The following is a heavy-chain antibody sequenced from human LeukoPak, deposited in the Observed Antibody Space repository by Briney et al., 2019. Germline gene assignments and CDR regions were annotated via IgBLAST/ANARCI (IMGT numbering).Heavy chain of an antibody. CDR3: ARLNVAPGYFDY. Sequence: TSETLSLTCSVSGGSISSSSHYWDWIRQPPGEGLEWIGSIYYSGSTYYNPSLKSRVTISVDTSKNQFSLKLSSVTAADTAVYYCARLNVAPGYFDYWGQGTLVTASS. D-gene: IGHD5-12*01. CDR1: GGSISSSSHY. V-gene: IGHV4-39*01. J-gene: IGHJ4*02. CDR2: IYYSGST.